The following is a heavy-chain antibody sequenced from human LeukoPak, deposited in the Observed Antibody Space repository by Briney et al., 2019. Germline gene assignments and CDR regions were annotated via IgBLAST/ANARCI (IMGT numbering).Heavy chain of an antibody. Sequence: GGSLRLSCAASGFAFNTYAMHWVRQAPGKGLEWVAVISYDGRNEYYADSVKGRSTISRDNSKNMLYLQMNSLRTEDTAVFYCVRDPYDSGRGAWLYWGQGTLVAVSS. J-gene: IGHJ4*02. CDR2: ISYDGRNE. D-gene: IGHD3-22*01. CDR3: VRDPYDSGRGAWLY. CDR1: GFAFNTYA. V-gene: IGHV3-30*04.